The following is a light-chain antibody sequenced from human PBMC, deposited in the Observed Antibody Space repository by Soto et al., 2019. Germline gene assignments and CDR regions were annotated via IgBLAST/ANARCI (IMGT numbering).Light chain of an antibody. V-gene: IGLV1-47*02. Sequence: QSVLTQPPSASGTPGQRVTISCSGRSANIGNNYVCWYQHLPGTAPKLLIYSNNQRPSGVPDRFYGSKSGTSASLAISGLRSEDEADYYCSSYTSSSTPYVFGTGTKVTVL. CDR1: SANIGNNY. CDR2: SNN. CDR3: SSYTSSSTPYV. J-gene: IGLJ1*01.